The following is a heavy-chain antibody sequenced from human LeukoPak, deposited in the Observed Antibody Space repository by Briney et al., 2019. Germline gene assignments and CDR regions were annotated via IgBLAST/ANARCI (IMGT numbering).Heavy chain of an antibody. V-gene: IGHV1-18*01. D-gene: IGHD2-2*01. CDR2: ISAYNGNT. CDR3: ARTEAAADEFDY. Sequence: GASVEVSCKASGYTFTSYGISWVRQAPGQGLEWMGWISAYNGNTNYAQKLQGRVTMTTDTSTSTAYMELRSLRSDDTAMYYCARTEAAADEFDYWGQGTLVTVSS. J-gene: IGHJ4*02. CDR1: GYTFTSYG.